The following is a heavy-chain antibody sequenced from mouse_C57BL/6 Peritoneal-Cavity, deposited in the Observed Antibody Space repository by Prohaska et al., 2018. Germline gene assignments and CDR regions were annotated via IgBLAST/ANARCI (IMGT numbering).Heavy chain of an antibody. CDR2: INPGSGGT. CDR3: ARRGAYYAMDY. J-gene: IGHJ4*01. CDR1: GYAFTNYL. V-gene: IGHV1-54*01. Sequence: QVQLQQSGAELVRPGTSVKVSCKASGYAFTNYLIEWVKQRPGQGLEWIGVINPGSGGTNYNEKFKVKATLTADKSSSTAYMQLSSLTSEDSAVYFCARRGAYYAMDYWGQGTSVTVSS.